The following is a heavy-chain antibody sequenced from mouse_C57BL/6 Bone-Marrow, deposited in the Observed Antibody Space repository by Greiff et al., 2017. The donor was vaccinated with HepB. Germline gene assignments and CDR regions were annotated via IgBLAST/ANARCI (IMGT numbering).Heavy chain of an antibody. CDR1: GFSFNTYA. CDR3: GRQRLRYYFDY. J-gene: IGHJ2*01. Sequence: EVKLVESGGGLVQPKGSLKLSCAASGFSFNTYAMNWVRQAPGKGLEWVARIRSKSNNYATYYADSVKDRFTISRDDSESMLYLQMNNLKTEDTAMYYCGRQRLRYYFDYWGQGTTLTVSS. V-gene: IGHV10-1*01. D-gene: IGHD1-1*01. CDR2: IRSKSNNYAT.